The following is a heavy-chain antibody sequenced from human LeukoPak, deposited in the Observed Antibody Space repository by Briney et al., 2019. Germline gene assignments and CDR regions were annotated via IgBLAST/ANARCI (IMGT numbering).Heavy chain of an antibody. D-gene: IGHD6-19*01. CDR2: ISGSGVST. J-gene: IGHJ5*02. CDR1: GFIFSSYA. Sequence: GGSLRLSCAASGFIFSSYAMTWVRQAPGKGLEWVSTISGSGVSTYYADSVKGRFTISRNNSKNTLYLQMSSLRAEDTAVYYCAKTVAGTLNWFDPWGQGTLVTVSS. CDR3: AKTVAGTLNWFDP. V-gene: IGHV3-23*01.